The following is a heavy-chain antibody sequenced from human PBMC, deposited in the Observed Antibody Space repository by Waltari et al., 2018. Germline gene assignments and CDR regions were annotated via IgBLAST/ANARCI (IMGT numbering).Heavy chain of an antibody. J-gene: IGHJ4*02. CDR2: IYYSGST. D-gene: IGHD6-13*01. V-gene: IGHV4-59*11. Sequence: QVQLQESGPGLVKPSETLSLTCTVSGGSISSPYWNWIRQPPGKGLEWIGYIYYSGSTNYNPSLKSRVTISVDTSKNQFSLKLSSVTAADTAVYYCARDRGAAAGTFDYWGQGTLVTVSS. CDR3: ARDRGAAAGTFDY. CDR1: GGSISSPY.